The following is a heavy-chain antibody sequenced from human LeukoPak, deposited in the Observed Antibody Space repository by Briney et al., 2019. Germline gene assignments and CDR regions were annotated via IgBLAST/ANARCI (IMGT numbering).Heavy chain of an antibody. J-gene: IGHJ4*02. CDR1: GFTFSTYW. V-gene: IGHV3-21*04. Sequence: GGSLRLSCAASGFTFSTYWMSWVRQAPGKGLEWVSSISGSSNYIFYADSVRGRFTISRDNAKNSLYLQMNSLRAEDMALYYCAKGTYEGSGSSPQFDYWGQGTLVTVSS. CDR2: ISGSSNYI. CDR3: AKGTYEGSGSSPQFDY. D-gene: IGHD1-26*01.